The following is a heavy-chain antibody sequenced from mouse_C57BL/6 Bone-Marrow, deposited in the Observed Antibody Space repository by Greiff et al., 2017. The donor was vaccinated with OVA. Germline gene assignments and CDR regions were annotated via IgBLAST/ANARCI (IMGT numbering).Heavy chain of an antibody. D-gene: IGHD3-2*02. Sequence: VQLQQSGPELVKPGASVKISCKASGYTFTDYYINWVKQRPGQGLEWIGWIFPGSGSTYYNEKFKGKATLTVDKSSSTAYMLLSSLTSEDSAVYFCARAGGTAQATLAYWGQGTLVTVSA. J-gene: IGHJ3*01. CDR3: ARAGGTAQATLAY. CDR2: IFPGSGST. CDR1: GYTFTDYY. V-gene: IGHV1-75*01.